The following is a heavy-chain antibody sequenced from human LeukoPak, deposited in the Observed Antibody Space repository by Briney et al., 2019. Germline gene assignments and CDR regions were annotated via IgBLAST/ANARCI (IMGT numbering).Heavy chain of an antibody. Sequence: GGSLRLSCAASGFTFSDYTMNWVRQAPGKGLEWVSFISTSGNTMYYADSVKGRFTISRDNAKNSLSLQMNSLRAEDTAIYYCASRFDYWGQGTLVTVSS. J-gene: IGHJ4*02. CDR3: ASRFDY. CDR2: ISTSGNTM. V-gene: IGHV3-48*04. CDR1: GFTFSDYT.